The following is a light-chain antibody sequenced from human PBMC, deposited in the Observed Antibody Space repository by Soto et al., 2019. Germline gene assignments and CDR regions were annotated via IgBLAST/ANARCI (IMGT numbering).Light chain of an antibody. Sequence: QSVLTQPASVSGPPGQSITISCTGTSDDVGGYNYVSWYQQHPGKAPKLIIYEVSNRPSGVSYRFSGSKSGNTASLTISGLQAEDEADFYCSSYTASTTPVVFGGGTKLTVL. J-gene: IGLJ2*01. CDR2: EVS. CDR1: SDDVGGYNY. V-gene: IGLV2-14*01. CDR3: SSYTASTTPVV.